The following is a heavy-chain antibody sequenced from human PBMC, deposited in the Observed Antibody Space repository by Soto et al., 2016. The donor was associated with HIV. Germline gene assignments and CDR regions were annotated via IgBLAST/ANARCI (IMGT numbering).Heavy chain of an antibody. Sequence: QVQLVQSGAEVKKPGASVKVSCKASGYTFTSYGISWVRQAPGQGLEWMGWISAYNGNTNYAQKLQGRVTMTTDTSTSTAYMELRSLRSDDTAVYYCARVAAYDSSGHTPWDFGLWGRGTLVTVSS. J-gene: IGHJ2*01. D-gene: IGHD3-22*01. V-gene: IGHV1-18*01. CDR3: ARVAAYDSSGHTPWDFGL. CDR2: ISAYNGNT. CDR1: GYTFTSYG.